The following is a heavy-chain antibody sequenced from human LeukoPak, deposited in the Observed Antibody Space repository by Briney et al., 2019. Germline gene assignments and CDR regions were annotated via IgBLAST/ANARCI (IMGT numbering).Heavy chain of an antibody. CDR1: GYTFTGYY. D-gene: IGHD2-15*01. CDR2: INPNSGGT. Sequence: GASVKVSCKASGYTFTGYYMHWVRQAPGQGLERMGWINPNSGGTNYAQKFQGRVTMTRDTSISTAYMELSRLRSDDTAVYYCARDPPIGVVVAASFRYCYYYGLDVWGQGTTVTVSS. J-gene: IGHJ6*02. CDR3: ARDPPIGVVVAASFRYCYYYGLDV. V-gene: IGHV1-2*02.